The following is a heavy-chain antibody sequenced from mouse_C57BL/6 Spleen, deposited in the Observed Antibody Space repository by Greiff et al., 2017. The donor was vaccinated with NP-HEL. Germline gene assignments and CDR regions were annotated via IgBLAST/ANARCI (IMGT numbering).Heavy chain of an antibody. J-gene: IGHJ1*03. Sequence: EVMLVESGGGLVQPGGSMKLSCVASGFTFSNYWMNWVRQSPEKGLEWVAQIRLKSDNYATHYAESVKGRFTISRDDSKSSVYLQMNNLRAEDTGSYYCTKYYSNYDWYFDVWGTGTTVTVSS. CDR3: TKYYSNYDWYFDV. D-gene: IGHD2-5*01. CDR1: GFTFSNYW. V-gene: IGHV6-3*01. CDR2: IRLKSDNYAT.